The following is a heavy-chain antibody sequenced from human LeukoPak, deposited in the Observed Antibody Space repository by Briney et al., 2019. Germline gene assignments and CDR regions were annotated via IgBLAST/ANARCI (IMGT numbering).Heavy chain of an antibody. CDR2: MNPNSGNT. J-gene: IGHJ5*02. V-gene: IGHV1-8*01. Sequence: ASVKASCKASGYTFTSYDINWVRQATGQGLEWMGWMNPNSGNTGYAQKFQGRVTMTRNTSISTAYMELSSLRSEDTAVYYCARVARYSSSWYWFDPWGQGTLVTVSS. D-gene: IGHD6-13*01. CDR3: ARVARYSSSWYWFDP. CDR1: GYTFTSYD.